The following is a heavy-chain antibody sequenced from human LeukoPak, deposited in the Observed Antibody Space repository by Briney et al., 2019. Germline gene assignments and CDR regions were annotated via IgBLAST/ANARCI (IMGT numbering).Heavy chain of an antibody. CDR3: APPREYYDFSPGEYYFDY. Sequence: AAVKVSCKASGGTFSSYAISWVRQAPGQGLEWMGGVIPIFGTANYAQKFQGRVTITKDESTSTAYMELSSLRSEDTAVYYCAPPREYYDFSPGEYYFDYWGQGTLVTVSS. D-gene: IGHD3-3*01. V-gene: IGHV1-69*05. CDR1: GGTFSSYA. CDR2: VIPIFGTA. J-gene: IGHJ4*02.